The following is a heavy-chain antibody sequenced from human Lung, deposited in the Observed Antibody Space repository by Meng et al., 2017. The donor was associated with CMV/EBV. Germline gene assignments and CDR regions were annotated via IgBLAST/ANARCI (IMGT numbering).Heavy chain of an antibody. CDR2: ILYDGSNK. Sequence: GESLKISCAASGFTFSSYGMHWVRQAPGKGLEWVAFILYDGSNKYYADSVKGRFTISRDNSKNTLYLQMNSLRAEDTAVYYCAKDGRGYSYGYGMDVWGQGXTVTVSS. CDR3: AKDGRGYSYGYGMDV. V-gene: IGHV3-30*02. J-gene: IGHJ6*02. D-gene: IGHD5-18*01. CDR1: GFTFSSYG.